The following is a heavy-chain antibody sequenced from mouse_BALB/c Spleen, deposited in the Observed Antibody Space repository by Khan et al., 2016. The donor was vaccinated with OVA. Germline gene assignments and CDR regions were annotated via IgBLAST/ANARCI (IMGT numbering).Heavy chain of an antibody. CDR1: GYTFTTYT. CDR2: IDPSSGYT. J-gene: IGHJ4*01. D-gene: IGHD2-1*01. V-gene: IGHV1-4*01. Sequence: VQLQESGAELARPGASVKMSCKASGYTFTTYTIHWVKQRPGQGLEWIGYIDPSSGYTNYNQKFKDKATMTADKSSSTAYMQLNSLTSEDSAVSYCARSRGNYGAMGYWGKGTSVTVSS. CDR3: ARSRGNYGAMGY.